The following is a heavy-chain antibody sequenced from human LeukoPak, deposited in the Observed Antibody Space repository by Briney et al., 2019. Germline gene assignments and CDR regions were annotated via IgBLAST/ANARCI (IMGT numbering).Heavy chain of an antibody. V-gene: IGHV1-2*02. J-gene: IGHJ4*02. D-gene: IGHD2-15*01. CDR1: GYTFTGYY. CDR3: ARSSMGGVAVAFFEY. CDR2: INHNSGGT. Sequence: GASLKVSCKASGYTFTGYYMRWVRQAPGQGLEWMGWINHNSGGTNNAQKFQGSGTMTRDTSISTAYMALSRLRPDDTAVYYCARSSMGGVAVAFFEYWGQGTLVTVSS.